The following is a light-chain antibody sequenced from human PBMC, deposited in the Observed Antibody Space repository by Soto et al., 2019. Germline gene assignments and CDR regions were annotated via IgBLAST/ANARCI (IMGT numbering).Light chain of an antibody. CDR2: AAS. Sequence: DIQMTQSPSSLSASVGDRGTLTFRASQSISNFLNWYQQKPGKAPKLLIYAASSLQSGVPSRFSGSGSGTDFTLTISSLQPEDFATYYCQQSYSIPRTFGPGTKVDIK. V-gene: IGKV1-39*01. CDR3: QQSYSIPRT. CDR1: QSISNF. J-gene: IGKJ3*01.